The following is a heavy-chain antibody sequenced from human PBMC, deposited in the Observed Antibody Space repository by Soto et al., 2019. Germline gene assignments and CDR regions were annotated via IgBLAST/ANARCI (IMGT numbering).Heavy chain of an antibody. J-gene: IGHJ6*02. CDR1: GFTFSSYG. D-gene: IGHD3-3*01. CDR2: ISYDGSNK. Sequence: HPGGSLRLSCAASGFTFSSYGMHWVRQAPGKGLEWVAVISYDGSNKYYADSVKGRFTISRDNSKNTLYLQMNSLRAEDTAVYYCAKSAGFFGVVTTSVYGMDVWGQGTTVTVSS. CDR3: AKSAGFFGVVTTSVYGMDV. V-gene: IGHV3-30*18.